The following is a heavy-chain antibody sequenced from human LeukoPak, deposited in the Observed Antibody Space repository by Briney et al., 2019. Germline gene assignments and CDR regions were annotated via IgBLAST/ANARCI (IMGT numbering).Heavy chain of an antibody. CDR3: ARGVVPAAMRPAIDY. CDR2: INPNSGGT. Sequence: ASVKVSCKASGYTFTGYYMLWVRQAPGQGLEWMGWINPNSGGTNYAQKFQGRVTMTRDTSISTAYMELSRLRSDDTAVYYCARGVVPAAMRPAIDYWGQGTLVTVSS. CDR1: GYTFTGYY. J-gene: IGHJ4*02. V-gene: IGHV1-2*02. D-gene: IGHD2-2*01.